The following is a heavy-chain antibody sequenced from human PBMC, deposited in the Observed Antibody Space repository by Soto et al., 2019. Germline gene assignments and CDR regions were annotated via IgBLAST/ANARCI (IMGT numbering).Heavy chain of an antibody. V-gene: IGHV2-5*02. J-gene: IGHJ6*02. CDR2: IYWDDDK. Sequence: QITLKESGPTLVKPTQTLTLTCTFSGFSLTTSGVGVGWIRQPPGKALEWLALIYWDDDKRYSPSLKNRLTTSKYXSRNQVVLTLIDLDPVDTATYYCAHKSLVPFGMDVWGQGTTVTVAS. D-gene: IGHD3-10*01. CDR3: AHKSLVPFGMDV. CDR1: GFSLTTSGVG.